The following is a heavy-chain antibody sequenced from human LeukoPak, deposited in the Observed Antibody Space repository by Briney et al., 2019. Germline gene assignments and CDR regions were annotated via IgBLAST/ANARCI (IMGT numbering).Heavy chain of an antibody. V-gene: IGHV1-2*02. CDR1: GYTFTGYY. D-gene: IGHD6-13*01. CDR3: ARDLGSSWTDHWFDP. CDR2: INPNSGGT. J-gene: IGHJ5*02. Sequence: ASVKVSCKASGYTFTGYYMHWVRQAPGQGLEWMGWINPNSGGTNYAQKFQGRVTMTRDTSISTAYMELSRLRSDDTAVYYCARDLGSSWTDHWFDPWGQGTLVTVSS.